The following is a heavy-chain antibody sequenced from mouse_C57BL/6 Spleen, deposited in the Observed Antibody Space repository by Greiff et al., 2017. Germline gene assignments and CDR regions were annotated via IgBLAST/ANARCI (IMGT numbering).Heavy chain of an antibody. CDR1: GFNIKDYY. CDR2: IDPEDGET. Sequence: EVQLQQSGAELVKPGASLKLSCTASGFNIKDYYMHWVKQRTEQGLEWIGRIDPEDGETKYAPKFQGQVTITADTSSNTAYLQLSSLTSEDTAVYYCARGSNGAYWGQGTLVTVSA. D-gene: IGHD2-5*01. V-gene: IGHV14-2*01. J-gene: IGHJ3*01. CDR3: ARGSNGAY.